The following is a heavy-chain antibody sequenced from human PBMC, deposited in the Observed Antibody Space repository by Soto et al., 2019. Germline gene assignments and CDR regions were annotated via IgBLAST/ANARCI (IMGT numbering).Heavy chain of an antibody. CDR2: IIPIFGTA. CDR1: GCTFSSYA. D-gene: IGHD5-12*01. J-gene: IGHJ4*02. CDR3: ARDSGYSGYGGDEVDFDY. Sequence: GASVKVSCKASGCTFSSYAISWVRQAPGQGLEWMGGIIPIFGTANYAQKFQGRVTITADESTSTAYMELSSLRSEDTAVYYCARDSGYSGYGGDEVDFDYWGQGTLVTVSS. V-gene: IGHV1-69*13.